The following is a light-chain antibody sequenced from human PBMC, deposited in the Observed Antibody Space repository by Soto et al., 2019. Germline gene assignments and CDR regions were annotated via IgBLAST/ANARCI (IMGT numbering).Light chain of an antibody. CDR1: QSVSSY. V-gene: IGKV3-11*01. J-gene: IGKJ4*01. Sequence: EIVLTQSPATLSLSPGERATLSCRASQSVSSYLAWYQQKPGQAPSLLIYDASNRATGIPARFSGSGSGTDFTITISSLEPEDFAVYYCQQRSNWPPLTFGGGTMVDIK. CDR2: DAS. CDR3: QQRSNWPPLT.